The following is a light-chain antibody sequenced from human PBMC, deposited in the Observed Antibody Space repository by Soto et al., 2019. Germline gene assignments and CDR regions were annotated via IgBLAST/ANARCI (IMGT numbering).Light chain of an antibody. Sequence: QSALTQPPSASGTPGQSVTIPCTGTSSDVGDYNYVSWYQQHPGKAPKLMIYEVSRRPSGVPDRFSGSKSGNTASLTVSGLQAEDEEDYYCSSNAGSNNVVFGGGTKLTVL. CDR3: SSNAGSNNVV. CDR2: EVS. J-gene: IGLJ2*01. V-gene: IGLV2-8*01. CDR1: SSDVGDYNY.